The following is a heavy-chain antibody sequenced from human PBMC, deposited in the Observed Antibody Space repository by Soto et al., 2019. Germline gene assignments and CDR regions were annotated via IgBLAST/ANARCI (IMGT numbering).Heavy chain of an antibody. D-gene: IGHD2-2*01. CDR2: IYPSGSRT. J-gene: IGHJ1*01. V-gene: IGHV5-51*01. CDR1: GYTFAHYW. Sequence: PVDYLKLARESSGYTFAHYWIRCVRHVPGKGLEWVAIIYPSGSRTIYSPSFPGQVTISADKYISTAYLQWTSLKASDTAIYYCANFNYSTSVGYPPHWGQGTLVTVSS. CDR3: ANFNYSTSVGYPPH.